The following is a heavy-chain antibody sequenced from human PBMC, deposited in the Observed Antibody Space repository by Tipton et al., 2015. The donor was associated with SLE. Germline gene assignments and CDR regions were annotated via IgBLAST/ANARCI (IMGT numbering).Heavy chain of an antibody. CDR1: GFNFDDYA. CDR3: SKDRTRGCNGGRCYLGWDSFHM. D-gene: IGHD4-23*01. Sequence: RSLRLSCATSGFNFDDYAMHWVRQPPGKGLEWVSGISWNSGDIDYADSVKGRFTISRDNAKNFLYLQMNSLTTDDTALYYCSKDRTRGCNGGRCYLGWDSFHMWGQGTMVIVSS. V-gene: IGHV3-9*01. CDR2: ISWNSGDI. J-gene: IGHJ3*02.